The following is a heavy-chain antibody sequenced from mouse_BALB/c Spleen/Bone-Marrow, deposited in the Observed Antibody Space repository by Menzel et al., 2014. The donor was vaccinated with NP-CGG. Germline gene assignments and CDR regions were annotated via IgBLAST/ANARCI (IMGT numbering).Heavy chain of an antibody. D-gene: IGHD3-3*01. CDR3: ARGQLLAY. V-gene: IGHV1-12*01. CDR1: GYIFTSYN. CDR2: IYPGNGGT. Sequence: SGAELVRSGASVKMSCKASGYIFTSYNIHWVKQTPGQGLERIGHIYPGNGGTNYNQKFKGKATLTADTSSSTAYMQISSLTSEDSAVYFCARGQLLAYWGQGTLVTVSA. J-gene: IGHJ3*01.